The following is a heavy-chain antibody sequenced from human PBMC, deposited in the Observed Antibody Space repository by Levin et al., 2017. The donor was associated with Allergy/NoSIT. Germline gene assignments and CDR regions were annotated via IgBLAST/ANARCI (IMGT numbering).Heavy chain of an antibody. CDR3: AKIGDCSSGVCFWETLHDAFDV. Sequence: GGSLRLSCAASGFTFNKFGMHWVRQGPGKGLEWVAVISFDGSQEYYADSVKGRFTISRDNSKNTLYLQMNSLRREDTAIYFCAKIGDCSSGVCFWETLHDAFDVWGQGTMVSVSS. J-gene: IGHJ3*01. D-gene: IGHD2-21*02. CDR1: GFTFNKFG. V-gene: IGHV3-30*18. CDR2: ISFDGSQE.